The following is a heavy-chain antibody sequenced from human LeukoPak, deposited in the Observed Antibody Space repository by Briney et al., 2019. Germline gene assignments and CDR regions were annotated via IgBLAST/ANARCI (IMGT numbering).Heavy chain of an antibody. V-gene: IGHV3-11*01. CDR1: GLTFSDYY. D-gene: IGHD6-13*01. CDR2: ISSSGSTI. Sequence: GGSLRLSCAASGLTFSDYYMSWIRQAPGKGLEWVSYISSSGSTIYYADSVKGRFTISRDNAKNSLYLQMNSLRAEDTAVYYCAREEASSSWYAPHDAFDIWGQGTMVTVSS. CDR3: AREEASSSWYAPHDAFDI. J-gene: IGHJ3*02.